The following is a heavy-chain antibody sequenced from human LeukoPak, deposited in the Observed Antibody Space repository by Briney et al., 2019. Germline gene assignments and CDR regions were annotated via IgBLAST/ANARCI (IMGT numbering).Heavy chain of an antibody. Sequence: PSETLSLTCTVSGGSISSYYWSWIRQPPGKGLEWIGYIYYSGSTNYNPSLKSRVTISVDTSKNQFSLKLSSVTAADTAVYYCARGYYDSSGYYWYYFDYWGQGTLVTVSS. D-gene: IGHD3-22*01. CDR3: ARGYYDSSGYYWYYFDY. CDR1: GGSISSYY. CDR2: IYYSGST. J-gene: IGHJ4*02. V-gene: IGHV4-59*12.